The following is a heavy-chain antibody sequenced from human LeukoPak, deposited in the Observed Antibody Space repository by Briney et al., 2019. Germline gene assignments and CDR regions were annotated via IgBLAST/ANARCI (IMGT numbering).Heavy chain of an antibody. CDR2: ISYDGSNK. D-gene: IGHD2/OR15-2a*01. CDR3: ARDNRLDV. CDR1: GFTFSSYA. V-gene: IGHV3-30*01. J-gene: IGHJ6*04. Sequence: GRSLRLSCAASGFTFSSYAMHWVRQAPGKGLEWVAVISYDGSNKYYADSVKGRFTISRDNSKNTLYLQMNSLRAEDTAVYYCARDNRLDVWGKGTTVTVSS.